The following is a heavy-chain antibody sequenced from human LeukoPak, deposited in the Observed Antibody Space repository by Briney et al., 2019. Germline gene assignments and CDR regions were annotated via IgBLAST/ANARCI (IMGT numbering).Heavy chain of an antibody. CDR3: VRGGSRAAATFDY. J-gene: IGHJ4*02. Sequence: KPSETLSLTCTVSGGSISGYYWSWIRQPAGKGLEWIGQIYSSGSTYYNPSLKSRLTMSGDTSKNQFSLKLSSVTAADTAVYYCVRGGSRAAATFDYWGQGTLVTVSS. CDR2: IYSSGST. CDR1: GGSISGYY. V-gene: IGHV4-4*07. D-gene: IGHD2-15*01.